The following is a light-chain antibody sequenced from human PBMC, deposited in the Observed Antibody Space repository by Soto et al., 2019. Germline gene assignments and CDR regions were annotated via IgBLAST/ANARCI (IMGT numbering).Light chain of an antibody. CDR2: DAP. J-gene: IGKJ3*01. V-gene: IGKV3-11*01. CDR1: QSVSSY. Sequence: EIVLTQSPATRSLSPGERATLSCRASQSVSSYLAWYQQKPGQAPRLLIYDAPNRATGIPARFSGSGSGTDFTLTISSLEPEDFAVYYCQQRSNWPTFGPGTKVDIK. CDR3: QQRSNWPT.